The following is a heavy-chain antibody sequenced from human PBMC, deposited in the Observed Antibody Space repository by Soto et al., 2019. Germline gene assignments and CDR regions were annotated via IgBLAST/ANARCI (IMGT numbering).Heavy chain of an antibody. D-gene: IGHD2-21*02. J-gene: IGHJ4*02. Sequence: QVQLVQSGAEVKKPGASVKVSCKPSGYTLNTYYLHWVRQAPGQGLEWMGIINPSGGGSTYAQKFLGRVTMTRDTSTSTVFMELSSLRSADTAVYYCARGGHIAVVTDSFDYWGQGPLVTVSS. V-gene: IGHV1-46*02. CDR2: INPSGGGS. CDR3: ARGGHIAVVTDSFDY. CDR1: GYTLNTYY.